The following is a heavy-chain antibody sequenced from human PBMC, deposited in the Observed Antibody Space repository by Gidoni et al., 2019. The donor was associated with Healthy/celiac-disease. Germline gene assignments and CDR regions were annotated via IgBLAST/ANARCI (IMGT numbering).Heavy chain of an antibody. CDR3: TTSQGYQLLLGWFDP. V-gene: IGHV3-49*03. D-gene: IGHD2-2*01. J-gene: IGHJ5*02. CDR2: IRSKAYGGTT. Sequence: EVQLVESGGGLVQPGRSLRLSCTASGFTFGDYAMSWFRQAPGKGLEWVGFIRSKAYGGTTEYAASVKGRFTISRDDSKSIAYLQMNSLKTEDTAVYYCTTSQGYQLLLGWFDPWGQGTLVTVSS. CDR1: GFTFGDYA.